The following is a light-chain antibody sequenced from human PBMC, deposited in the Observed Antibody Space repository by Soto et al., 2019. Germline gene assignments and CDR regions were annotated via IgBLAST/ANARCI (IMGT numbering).Light chain of an antibody. CDR1: QSVSGN. V-gene: IGKV3-15*01. CDR2: GAS. Sequence: EIVMTQSPATRSVSPGERATLSCRASQSVSGNLAWYQQRPGQAPRLLIYGASTRATGIPARFSGSGSGTEFTLTISSLQSEDFAVYYCQQYNNWPPLTFGGGTKVEIK. CDR3: QQYNNWPPLT. J-gene: IGKJ4*01.